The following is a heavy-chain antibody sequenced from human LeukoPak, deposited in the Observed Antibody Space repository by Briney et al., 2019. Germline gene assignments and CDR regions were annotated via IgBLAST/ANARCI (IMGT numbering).Heavy chain of an antibody. CDR2: ISAYNGNT. CDR3: ARALEGPRAGTLGY. V-gene: IGHV1-18*01. CDR1: GYTFTSYG. J-gene: IGHJ4*02. D-gene: IGHD6-19*01. Sequence: ASVKVSCKASGYTFTSYGISWVRQAPGQGLEWMGWISAYNGNTNYAQKLQGRVTMTTDTSTSTAYMELRSLRSDDTAVYYCARALEGPRAGTLGYWGQGTLVTVSS.